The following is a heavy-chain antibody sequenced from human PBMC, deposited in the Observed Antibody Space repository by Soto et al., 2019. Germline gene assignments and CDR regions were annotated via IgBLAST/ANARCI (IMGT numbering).Heavy chain of an antibody. CDR3: ARLWSYYDILNGYSNNWFDP. J-gene: IGHJ5*02. D-gene: IGHD3-9*01. V-gene: IGHV5-51*01. Sequence: EVQLVQSGAEVKKPGESLKISCKGSGYSFTSYWIGWVRQMPGKGLEWMGIIYPGDSDTRYSPSFQGQVTISADKSISTAYLQWSSLKASDTAMYYCARLWSYYDILNGYSNNWFDPWGQGTLVTVSS. CDR2: IYPGDSDT. CDR1: GYSFTSYW.